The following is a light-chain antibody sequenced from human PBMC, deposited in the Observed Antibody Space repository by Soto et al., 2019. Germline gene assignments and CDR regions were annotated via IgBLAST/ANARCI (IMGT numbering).Light chain of an antibody. CDR1: SSDVGGYNY. V-gene: IGLV2-11*01. CDR3: CSYAGSYV. J-gene: IGLJ1*01. Sequence: QSALTQPRSVSGAPGQSGTISCTGTSSDVGGYNYVSWYQQHPGKAPKLMIYDVSKRPSGVPDRFSGSKSGNTASLTISGLQAEDEADYSCCSYAGSYVFGTGTKVTVL. CDR2: DVS.